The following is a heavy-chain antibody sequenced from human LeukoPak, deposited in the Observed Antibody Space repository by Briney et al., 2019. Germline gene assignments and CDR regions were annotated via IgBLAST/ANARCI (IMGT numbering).Heavy chain of an antibody. Sequence: GGSLRLSCAASGFIFSSYSMNWVRQAPGKGLEWVSSIDTSTTYMTYADSVKGRFTISRDNARNSLYLQMNSLRAEDTAVYYCAREAGTGERWYFDLWGRGTLVTVSS. CDR2: IDTSTTYM. CDR1: GFIFSSYS. V-gene: IGHV3-21*01. CDR3: AREAGTGERWYFDL. J-gene: IGHJ2*01. D-gene: IGHD7-27*01.